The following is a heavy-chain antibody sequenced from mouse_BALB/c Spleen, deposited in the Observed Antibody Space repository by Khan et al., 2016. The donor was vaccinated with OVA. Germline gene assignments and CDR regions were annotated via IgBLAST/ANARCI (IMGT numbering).Heavy chain of an antibody. CDR2: IFPGTGTT. CDR3: ARGYFGNYGVAY. V-gene: IGHV1S132*01. Sequence: QVQLQQSGAELVKPGASVKLSCKTSGYTFTSYWIQWVKQRPGQGLGWIGQIFPGTGTTYYNENFKGKATPTVDTSSNTAYMQFSSLTSEDSAVYFCARGYFGNYGVAYWGQGTLVTVSP. J-gene: IGHJ3*01. CDR1: GYTFTSYW. D-gene: IGHD2-1*01.